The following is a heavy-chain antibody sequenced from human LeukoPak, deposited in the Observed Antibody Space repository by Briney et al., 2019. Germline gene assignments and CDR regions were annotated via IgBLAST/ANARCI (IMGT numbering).Heavy chain of an antibody. CDR2: INPNSGGT. J-gene: IGHJ4*02. D-gene: IGHD3-10*01. V-gene: IGHV1-2*04. CDR3: AKWSPGTSSSDH. CDR1: GYTFTGYY. Sequence: GASVKVSCKASGYTFTGYYMHWVRQAPGQGLEWMGWINPNSGGTNYAQKFQGWVTMTRDTSISTAYMELSRLRFEDTAVYYCAKWSPGTSSSDHWGQGTLVTVSS.